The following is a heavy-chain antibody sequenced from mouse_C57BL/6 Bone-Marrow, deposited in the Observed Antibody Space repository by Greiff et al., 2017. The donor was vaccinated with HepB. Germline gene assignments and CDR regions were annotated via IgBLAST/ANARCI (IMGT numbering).Heavy chain of an antibody. V-gene: IGHV5-6*01. J-gene: IGHJ4*01. CDR2: ISSGGSYT. D-gene: IGHD1-1*01. Sequence: EVQLVESGGDLVKPGGSLKLSCAASGFTFSSYGMSWVRQTPDKRLEWVATISSGGSYTYYPDSVKGRFTISRDNAKNTLYLQMSSLKSEDTAMYYCARQVTTVVARAMDYWGQGTSVTVSS. CDR3: ARQVTTVVARAMDY. CDR1: GFTFSSYG.